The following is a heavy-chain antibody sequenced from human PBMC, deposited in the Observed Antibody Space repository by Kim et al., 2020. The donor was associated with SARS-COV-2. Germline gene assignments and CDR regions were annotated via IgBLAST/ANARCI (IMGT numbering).Heavy chain of an antibody. V-gene: IGHV4-39*01. D-gene: IGHD6-13*01. CDR2: IYYSGST. CDR3: ARRGGVSGSSWYPPHAFDI. CDR1: GGSISSSSYY. Sequence: SETLSLTCTVSGGSISSSSYYWGWIRQPPGKGLEWIGSIYYSGSTYYNPSLKSRVTISVDTSKNQFSLKLSSVTAADTAVYYCARRGGVSGSSWYPPHAFDIWGQGTMVTVSS. J-gene: IGHJ3*02.